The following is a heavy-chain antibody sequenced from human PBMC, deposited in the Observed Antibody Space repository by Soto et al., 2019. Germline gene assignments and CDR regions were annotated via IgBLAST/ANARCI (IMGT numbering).Heavy chain of an antibody. D-gene: IGHD4-17*01. J-gene: IGHJ5*02. CDR3: ARGDGDYVSGLYP. CDR1: GFPVSTNY. CDR2: IYDGGST. Sequence: EVQLVESGGDLVQPGGSLRLSCAASGFPVSTNYVSCVRQAPGKGLEWVSIIYDGGSTYYADAVKSRFTISRDNFKNMLYLQMNSLRGEDTAVYYCARGDGDYVSGLYPSGQGTQVNVSS. V-gene: IGHV3-66*01.